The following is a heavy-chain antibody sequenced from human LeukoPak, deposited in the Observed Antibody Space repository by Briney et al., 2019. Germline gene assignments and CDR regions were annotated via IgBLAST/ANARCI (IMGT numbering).Heavy chain of an antibody. D-gene: IGHD5/OR15-5a*01. V-gene: IGHV1-69*13. CDR3: AGCFYDKSHDAFDL. CDR1: GDTFTSQA. CDR2: FIPIYGSA. Sequence: GASVRVSCKASGDTFTSQAITWVRQAPGQGLEWMAGFIPIYGSASYAQKLQGRVTITSDESTSTVYMGQSSLRSEDTAVYYCAGCFYDKSHDAFDLGGQGKRVTVSS. J-gene: IGHJ3*01.